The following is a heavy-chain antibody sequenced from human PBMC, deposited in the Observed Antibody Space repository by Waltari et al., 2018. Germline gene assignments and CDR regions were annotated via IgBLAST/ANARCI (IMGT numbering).Heavy chain of an antibody. J-gene: IGHJ5*02. CDR3: ARQGLLGSSGWFDP. D-gene: IGHD3-10*01. CDR2: IYYSGST. V-gene: IGHV4-39*01. Sequence: QLQLQESGPGLVKPSETLSLTCTVSGGSISSSSYYWGWIRQPPGKGLEWIGSIYYSGSTYYNPSLKSRVTISVDTSKNQFSLKLSSVTAADTAVYYCARQGLLGSSGWFDPWGQGTLVTVSS. CDR1: GGSISSSSYY.